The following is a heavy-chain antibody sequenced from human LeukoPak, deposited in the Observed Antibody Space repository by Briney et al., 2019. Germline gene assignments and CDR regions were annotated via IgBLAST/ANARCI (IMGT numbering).Heavy chain of an antibody. CDR1: GFTFDDYA. CDR2: ISWNSGSI. V-gene: IGHV3-9*01. Sequence: GGSLRLSCAASGFTFDDYAMHWVRQAPGKGLEWVSGISWNSGSIGYADSVKGRFTISRDNAKNSLYLQMNSLRAEDTALYYCAKDSHRPVTAMPLDYWGQGTLVTVSS. CDR3: AKDSHRPVTAMPLDY. D-gene: IGHD2-21*02. J-gene: IGHJ4*02.